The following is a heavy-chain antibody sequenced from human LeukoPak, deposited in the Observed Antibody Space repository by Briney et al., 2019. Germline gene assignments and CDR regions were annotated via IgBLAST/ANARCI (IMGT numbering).Heavy chain of an antibody. CDR2: ISYDGSNK. V-gene: IGHV3-30*04. CDR1: GFTFSTYN. J-gene: IGHJ2*01. CDR3: ARATVTLRYWYFDL. D-gene: IGHD4-11*01. Sequence: TGGSLRLSCAASGFTFSTYNMNWVRQAPGKGLEWVAVISYDGSNKYYADSVKGRFTISRDNSKNTLYLQMNSLRAEDTAVYYCARATVTLRYWYFDLWGRGTLVTVSS.